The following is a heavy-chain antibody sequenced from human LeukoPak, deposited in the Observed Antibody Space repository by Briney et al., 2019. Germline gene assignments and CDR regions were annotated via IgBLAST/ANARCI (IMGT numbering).Heavy chain of an antibody. J-gene: IGHJ5*02. CDR3: ASRIVLLWFGEAQACFDP. V-gene: IGHV4-34*01. CDR2: INHSGST. D-gene: IGHD3-10*01. Sequence: PSETLSLTCAVYGGSFSGYYWSWIRQPPGKGLEWIGEINHSGSTNYNPSLKSRVTISVDTSKNQFSLKLSSVTAADTAVYYCASRIVLLWFGEAQACFDPWGQGTLVTVSS. CDR1: GGSFSGYY.